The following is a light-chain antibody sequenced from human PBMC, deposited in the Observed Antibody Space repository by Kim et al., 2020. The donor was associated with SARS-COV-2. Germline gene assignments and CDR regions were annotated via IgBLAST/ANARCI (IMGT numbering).Light chain of an antibody. CDR1: SSNSGSNS. CDR2: RNN. V-gene: IGLV1-47*01. CDR3: AAWDDSLSGYV. J-gene: IGLJ1*01. Sequence: GQSVTSSCYGGSSNSGSNSVYWCQQLPGSAPKPLIFRNNLRPSGVPDRFSGSKSGPSASLAISGLRSEDEADYYCAAWDDSLSGYVFGTGTQLTVL.